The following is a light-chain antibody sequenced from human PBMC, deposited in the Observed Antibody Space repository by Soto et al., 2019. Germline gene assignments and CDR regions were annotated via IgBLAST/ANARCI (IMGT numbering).Light chain of an antibody. Sequence: QSFLTQPPSVSGAPGQRVTISCTGSSSNIGAGYDVHWYQQLPGTAPKLLIYGNSNRPSGVPDRFSGSKSGTSASLAITGLQAEDEADYYCQSYDSSLSGLFGTGTKVTVL. J-gene: IGLJ1*01. CDR3: QSYDSSLSGL. CDR1: SSNIGAGYD. V-gene: IGLV1-40*01. CDR2: GNS.